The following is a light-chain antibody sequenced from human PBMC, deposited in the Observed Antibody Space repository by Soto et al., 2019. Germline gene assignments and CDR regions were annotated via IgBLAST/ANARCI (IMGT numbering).Light chain of an antibody. Sequence: EIVLTQFPGTLSLSPGERTTLSCRASQSVSATYLAWYQQKPGQAPRLLIYGASTRATGIPDRFSGSGSGTDFTLTISRLEPEDFAVYYCQQYDNSVYTFGQGTKLEIK. CDR2: GAS. V-gene: IGKV3-20*01. CDR1: QSVSATY. CDR3: QQYDNSVYT. J-gene: IGKJ2*01.